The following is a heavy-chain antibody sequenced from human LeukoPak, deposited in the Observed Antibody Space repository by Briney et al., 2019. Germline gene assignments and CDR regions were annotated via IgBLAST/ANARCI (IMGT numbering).Heavy chain of an antibody. Sequence: SETLSLTCTVSGGSISGYYWSWIRQPPGKGLEWIGYIYYSGSTNYNPSLKSRVTISVDTSKNQFSLKLSSVTAADTAVYYCARDRGGYVWIDYWGQGTLVTVSS. CDR3: ARDRGGYVWIDY. V-gene: IGHV4-59*12. D-gene: IGHD3-10*01. J-gene: IGHJ4*02. CDR2: IYYSGST. CDR1: GGSISGYY.